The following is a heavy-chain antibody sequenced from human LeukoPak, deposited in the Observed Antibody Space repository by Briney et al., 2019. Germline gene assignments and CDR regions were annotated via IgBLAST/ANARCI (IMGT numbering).Heavy chain of an antibody. D-gene: IGHD6-13*01. CDR1: GFTFSSCS. CDR2: ISGSSSTI. CDR3: ARDPHIAAAGTIFDY. V-gene: IGHV3-48*02. Sequence: GGSLRLSCAVSGFTFSSCSMNWVRQAPGKGLEWVSYISGSSSTIYHADSVKGRFTISRDNAKNSLYLQTNSLRDEDSAVYYCARDPHIAAAGTIFDYWGQGTLVTVSS. J-gene: IGHJ4*02.